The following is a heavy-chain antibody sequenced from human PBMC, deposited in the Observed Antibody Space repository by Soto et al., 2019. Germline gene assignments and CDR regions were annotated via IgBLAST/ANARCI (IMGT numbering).Heavy chain of an antibody. CDR3: ARDLLEFYRPGEYGMDV. V-gene: IGHV3-33*08. CDR2: IWYDGSNK. CDR1: GFSFSNYG. D-gene: IGHD3-16*02. J-gene: IGHJ6*02. Sequence: GGSLRLSCAASGFSFSNYGMHWVRQAPGKGLEWVAVIWYDGSNKYYADSVKGRFTISRDNSKNTLYLQMNSLRAEDTAVYYCARDLLEFYRPGEYGMDVWGQGTTVTVSS.